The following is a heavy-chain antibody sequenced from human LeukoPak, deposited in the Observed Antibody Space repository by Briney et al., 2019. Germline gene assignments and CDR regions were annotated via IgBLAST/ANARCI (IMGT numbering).Heavy chain of an antibody. CDR2: ISGSGGST. CDR1: GFTFSSYA. D-gene: IGHD5-18*01. Sequence: GGSLRLSCAASGFTFSSYAMSWVRQAPGKGLEWVSAISGSGGSTYYADSVKGRFTISRDNSKNTLYLQMNSLRAEDTAVYYCAKDLAIQLWLWAFDYWGQGTLVTVSS. J-gene: IGHJ4*02. V-gene: IGHV3-23*01. CDR3: AKDLAIQLWLWAFDY.